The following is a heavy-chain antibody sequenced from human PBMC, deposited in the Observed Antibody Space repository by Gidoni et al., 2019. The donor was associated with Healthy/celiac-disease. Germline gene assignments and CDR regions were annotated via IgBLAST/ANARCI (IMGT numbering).Heavy chain of an antibody. V-gene: IGHV4-59*01. CDR3: ARVTYDSSGYYSYYYYGMDV. Sequence: IGYIYYSGSTNYNPSLKSRVTISVDTSKNQFSLKLSSVTAADTAVYYCARVTYDSSGYYSYYYYGMDVWGQGTTVTVSS. D-gene: IGHD3-22*01. CDR2: IYYSGST. J-gene: IGHJ6*02.